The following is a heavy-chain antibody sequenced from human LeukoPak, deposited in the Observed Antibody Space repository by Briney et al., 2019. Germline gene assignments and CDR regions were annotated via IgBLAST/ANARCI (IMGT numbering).Heavy chain of an antibody. CDR3: ARDEEFGELLYYFDY. Sequence: ASVKVSCKASGYTFTGYYTHWVRQAPGQGLEWMGWINPNSGGTNYAQKFQGRVTMTRDTSISTAYMELSRLRSDDTAVYYCARDEEFGELLYYFDYWGQGTPVTVSS. CDR1: GYTFTGYY. CDR2: INPNSGGT. V-gene: IGHV1-2*02. D-gene: IGHD3-10*01. J-gene: IGHJ4*02.